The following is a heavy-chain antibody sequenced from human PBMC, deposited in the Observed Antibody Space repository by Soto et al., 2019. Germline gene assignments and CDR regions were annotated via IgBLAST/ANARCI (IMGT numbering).Heavy chain of an antibody. CDR1: GYTFFSFW. V-gene: IGHV5-10-1*01. CDR2: IDPGDSSA. J-gene: IGHJ4*02. CDR3: ARRYCSRADCYSDS. Sequence: GESLKISCHGSGYTFFSFWIVWVRQVPRKGLEWVGRIDPGDSSATYSPTFQGHVTISADRSTRSAYLQWRSLRASDTAIYFCARRYCSRADCYSDSWGQGSLVTVSS. D-gene: IGHD2-2*01.